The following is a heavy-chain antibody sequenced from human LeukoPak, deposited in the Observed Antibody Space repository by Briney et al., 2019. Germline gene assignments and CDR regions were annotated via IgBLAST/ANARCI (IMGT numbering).Heavy chain of an antibody. V-gene: IGHV4-34*01. D-gene: IGHD6-19*01. CDR1: GGSFSGYY. CDR3: ARGGIVVATDY. J-gene: IGHJ4*02. CDR2: INHRGST. Sequence: PSKTLSLTCDVYGGSFSGYYWGWIRQPPGKGLEWIGEINHRGSTNYNPSLKSRVTISVDTSKNQFSLKLTSVTAADAAVYYCARGGIVVATDYWGQGTLVTVSS.